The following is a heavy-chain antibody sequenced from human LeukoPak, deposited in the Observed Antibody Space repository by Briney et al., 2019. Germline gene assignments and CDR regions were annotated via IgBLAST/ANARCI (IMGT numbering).Heavy chain of an antibody. V-gene: IGHV3-66*01. D-gene: IGHD3-10*01. CDR1: GFTLSTNY. CDR3: AREKGDYQGSGSLSSYYYDGMDG. J-gene: IGHJ6*02. CDR2: IYSGGST. Sequence: GGSLRLSCAASGFTLSTNYMSWVREAPGEGLEWLSVIYSGGSTYYADSVTGRSTTSSDNSKTTAYFQMNSLRGEDTAVYYCAREKGDYQGSGSLSSYYYDGMDGWGQGTTVTVSS.